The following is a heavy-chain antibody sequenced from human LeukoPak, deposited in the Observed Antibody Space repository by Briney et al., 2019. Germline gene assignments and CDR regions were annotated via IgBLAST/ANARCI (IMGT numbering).Heavy chain of an antibody. J-gene: IGHJ6*03. D-gene: IGHD6-13*01. CDR3: VRRFAAEGYYFYMDV. Sequence: GESLKISCKGSGYSFTSYWIGWVRQMPGKGLEWMGIIYPGDSDTRYSPSFQGQVTISADKSISTAYLQWSSLKASDTAMYYCVRRFAAEGYYFYMDVWGKGTTVTVSS. V-gene: IGHV5-51*01. CDR1: GYSFTSYW. CDR2: IYPGDSDT.